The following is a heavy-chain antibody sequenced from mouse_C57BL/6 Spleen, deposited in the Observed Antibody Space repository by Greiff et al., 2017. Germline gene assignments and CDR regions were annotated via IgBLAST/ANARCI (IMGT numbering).Heavy chain of an antibody. V-gene: IGHV5-4*01. CDR2: ISPGGSYT. Sequence: EVQRVESGGGLVKPGGSLKLSCTASGFTFSSYSMSWVHQTPENRLEWVATISPGGSYTYYPDNVKGRFTITTDNANNNLYLQRSHLKSEDTSMYYCARDSGSSYDWYFDVWGTGTTVTVSA. D-gene: IGHD1-1*01. CDR3: ARDSGSSYDWYFDV. CDR1: GFTFSSYS. J-gene: IGHJ1*03.